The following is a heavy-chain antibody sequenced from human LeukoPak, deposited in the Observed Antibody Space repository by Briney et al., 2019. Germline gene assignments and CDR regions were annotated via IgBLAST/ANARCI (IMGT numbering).Heavy chain of an antibody. CDR1: GYTFTGYY. V-gene: IGHV1-2*06. CDR3: ARIGGYCSSTSCYT. D-gene: IGHD2-2*02. Sequence: ASVKVSCKASGYTFTGYYMHWVRQAPGQGLEWMGRINPHSGATNYAQKFQGRVTMTRDTSISTAYMELSRLRSDDTAVYYCARIGGYCSSTSCYTWGQGTLVTVSS. J-gene: IGHJ5*02. CDR2: INPHSGAT.